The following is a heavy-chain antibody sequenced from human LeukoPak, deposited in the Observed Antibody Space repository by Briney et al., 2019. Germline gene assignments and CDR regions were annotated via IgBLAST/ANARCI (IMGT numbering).Heavy chain of an antibody. CDR1: GVSISTYS. V-gene: IGHV4-59*08. Sequence: PSETLSLTCTVSGVSISTYSWSWIRQPPGKGLEWIGYISYSGSTSYNPSLRSRVTISVDTSKNQFSLKLSSVTAADTAVYYCARHNDYYVVGGMDVWGQGTTVTVSS. CDR2: ISYSGST. CDR3: ARHNDYYVVGGMDV. D-gene: IGHD3-10*02. J-gene: IGHJ6*02.